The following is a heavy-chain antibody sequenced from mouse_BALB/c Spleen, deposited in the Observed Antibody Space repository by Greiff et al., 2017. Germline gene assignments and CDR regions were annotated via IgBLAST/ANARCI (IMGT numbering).Heavy chain of an antibody. CDR1: GYTFTDYY. V-gene: IGHV1-77*01. CDR2: IYPGSGNT. J-gene: IGHJ3*01. Sequence: QVQLQQSGAELARPGASVKLSCKASGYTFTDYYINWVKQRTGQGLEWIGEIYPGSGNTYYNEKFKGKATLTADKSSSTAYMQLSSLTSEDSAVYFCARSGGNVAWFAYWGQGTLVTVSA. CDR3: ARSGGNVAWFAY. D-gene: IGHD2-1*01.